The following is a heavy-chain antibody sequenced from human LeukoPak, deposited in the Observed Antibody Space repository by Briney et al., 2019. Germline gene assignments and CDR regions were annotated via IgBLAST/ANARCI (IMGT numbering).Heavy chain of an antibody. J-gene: IGHJ4*02. CDR3: ARGIAGGFDY. D-gene: IGHD2-21*01. V-gene: IGHV1-2*06. CDR2: IIPNSGDA. CDR1: GYTFTGYH. Sequence: ASVKVSCKASGYTFTGYHLHWVRQVPGQGLGWMGRIIPNSGDAIYALKFQGRVTLTRDTSISTVYMEMNRLRSDDTALYYCARGIAGGFDYWGQGTLVTVSS.